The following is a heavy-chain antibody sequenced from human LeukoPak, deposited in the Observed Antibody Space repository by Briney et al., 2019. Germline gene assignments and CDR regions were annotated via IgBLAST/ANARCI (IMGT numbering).Heavy chain of an antibody. CDR3: ASYGDNDAFDI. Sequence: ASVKVSCKASGYTFTSYYMHWVRQAPGQGLVWMGIINPSGGNTGYAQKFQGRVTMTRNTSISTAYMELSSLRSEDTAVYYCASYGDNDAFDIWGQGTMVTVSS. CDR1: GYTFTSYY. J-gene: IGHJ3*02. D-gene: IGHD4-17*01. CDR2: INPSGGNT. V-gene: IGHV1-46*01.